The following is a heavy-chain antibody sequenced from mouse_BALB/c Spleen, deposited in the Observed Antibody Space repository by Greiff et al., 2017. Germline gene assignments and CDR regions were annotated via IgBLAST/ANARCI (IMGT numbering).Heavy chain of an antibody. CDR2: IHPNSGNT. CDR3: ARGGVVAPDY. CDR1: GYTFTSSW. J-gene: IGHJ2*01. V-gene: IGHV1S130*01. Sequence: QVQLQQPGSELVRPGASVKLSCKASGYTFTSSWMHWAKQSPGQGLEWIGEIHPNSGNTNYNEKSKVKATLTVDTSSSTAYVDLSSLTSEDSAVYYCARGGVVAPDYWGQGTTLTVSA. D-gene: IGHD1-1*01.